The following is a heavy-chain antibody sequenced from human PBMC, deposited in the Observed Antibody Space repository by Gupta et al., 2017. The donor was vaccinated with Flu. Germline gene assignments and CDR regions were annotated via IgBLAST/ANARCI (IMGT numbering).Heavy chain of an antibody. CDR1: GFTFSDYY. Sequence: HVQLVESGGGLVMPGGSLILPCSASGFTFSDYYKIWIRQAPGKGLEWVSYISSSGSTIYYADSVKGRFTISRDNAKNSLYLQMNSLRAEDTAVYYCARSDGGYDYVGGPTVYYFDYWGQGTLVTVSS. CDR2: ISSSGSTI. J-gene: IGHJ4*02. D-gene: IGHD5-12*01. CDR3: ARSDGGYDYVGGPTVYYFDY. V-gene: IGHV3-11*01.